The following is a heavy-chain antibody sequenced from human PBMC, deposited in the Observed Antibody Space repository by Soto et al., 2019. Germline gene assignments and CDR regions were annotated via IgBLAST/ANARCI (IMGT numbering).Heavy chain of an antibody. CDR3: ARSAYYYDSSGPFDY. Sequence: SETLSLTCTVSGGSVSSGSYYWSWIRQPPGKGLEWIGYIYYSGSTYYNPSLKGRVTISVDTSKNQFSLKLSSVTAADTAVYYCARSAYYYDSSGPFDYWGQGTLVTVSS. CDR1: GGSVSSGSYY. J-gene: IGHJ4*02. V-gene: IGHV4-31*03. D-gene: IGHD3-22*01. CDR2: IYYSGST.